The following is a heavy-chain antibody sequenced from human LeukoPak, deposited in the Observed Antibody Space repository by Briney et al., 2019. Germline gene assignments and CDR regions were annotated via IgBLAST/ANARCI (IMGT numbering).Heavy chain of an antibody. CDR2: IIPIFGTA. V-gene: IGHV1-69*06. CDR3: ASEDGYSSSWHYFDY. CDR1: GGTFSSYA. Sequence: SVKVSCKASGGTFSSYAISWVRQAPGQGLEWMGGIIPIFGTANYAQKFQGRVTITADKSTSTAYMELSSLRSEDTAVYYCASEDGYSSSWHYFDYWGQGTLVTVSS. J-gene: IGHJ4*02. D-gene: IGHD6-13*01.